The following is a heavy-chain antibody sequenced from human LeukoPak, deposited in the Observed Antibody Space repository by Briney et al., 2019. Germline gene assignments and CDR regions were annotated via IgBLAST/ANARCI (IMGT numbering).Heavy chain of an antibody. CDR2: TNSDGSAT. D-gene: IGHD3-3*01. V-gene: IGHV3-74*01. CDR1: GFSFSNYW. CDR3: AREPGLSIFGGRLCAFDI. J-gene: IGHJ3*02. Sequence: GGSLRLSCAASGFSFSNYWMHWVRQAPGKGLVWVTRTNSDGSATYYADSVQGRFTISRDNAKNTLYLQMNSLRAEDTAVYYCAREPGLSIFGGRLCAFDIWGQGTMVTVSS.